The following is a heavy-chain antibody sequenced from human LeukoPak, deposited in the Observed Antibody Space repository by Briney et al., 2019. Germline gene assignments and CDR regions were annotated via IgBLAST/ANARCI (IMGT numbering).Heavy chain of an antibody. V-gene: IGHV4-4*07. J-gene: IGHJ6*03. CDR1: GGSISSYY. CDR3: ARDDGIAGAGNYYYYYMDV. D-gene: IGHD6-19*01. CDR2: IYTSGST. Sequence: SETLSLTCTVSGGSISSYYWSWIRQPAGKGLEWIGRIYTSGSTNYNPSLKSRVTMSVDTSKNQFSLKLSSVTAADTAVYYCARDDGIAGAGNYYYYYMDVWGKGTTVTVSS.